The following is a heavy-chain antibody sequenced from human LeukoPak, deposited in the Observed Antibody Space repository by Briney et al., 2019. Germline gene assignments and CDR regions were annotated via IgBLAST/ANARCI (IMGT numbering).Heavy chain of an antibody. V-gene: IGHV4-34*01. CDR3: TRAVAEHPD. Sequence: SQSLSLTCAVSGVPVSNYYWSWVRQSPRQGLEWIGEINHSGYTNYNPSLKSRVNMTIDTSKNQFSLILTSVTVADAGVYYCTRAVAEHPDWGQGTLVTVSS. J-gene: IGHJ4*02. D-gene: IGHD6-19*01. CDR2: INHSGYT. CDR1: GVPVSNYY.